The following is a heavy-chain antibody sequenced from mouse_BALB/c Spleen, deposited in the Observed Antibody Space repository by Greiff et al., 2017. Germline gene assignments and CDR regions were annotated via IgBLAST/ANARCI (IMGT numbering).Heavy chain of an antibody. J-gene: IGHJ2*01. CDR2: ILPGSGST. D-gene: IGHD1-1*01. V-gene: IGHV1-9*01. Sequence: VQLQQSGAELMKPGASVKISCKATGYTFSSYWIEWVKQRPGHGLEWIGEILPGSGSTNYNEKFKGKATFTADTSSNTAYMQLSSLTSEDSAVSYCARKVGGLRYYFDYWGHGTTRTVSS. CDR1: GYTFSSYW. CDR3: ARKVGGLRYYFDY.